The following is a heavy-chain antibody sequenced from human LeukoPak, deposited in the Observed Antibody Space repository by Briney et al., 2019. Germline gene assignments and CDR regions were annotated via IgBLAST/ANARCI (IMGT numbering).Heavy chain of an antibody. Sequence: GESLKISCKGSGYSFTSYWISGVRQMPGKGLEWMGRIDPSDSYTNYSPSFQGHVTISADKSISTAYLQWSSLKASDTAMYYCAIPVLGYCSGGSCRWAFDIWGQGTMVTVSS. D-gene: IGHD2-15*01. J-gene: IGHJ3*02. V-gene: IGHV5-10-1*01. CDR2: IDPSDSYT. CDR3: AIPVLGYCSGGSCRWAFDI. CDR1: GYSFTSYW.